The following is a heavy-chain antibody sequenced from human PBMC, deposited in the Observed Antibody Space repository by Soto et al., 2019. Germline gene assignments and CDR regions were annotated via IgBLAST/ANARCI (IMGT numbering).Heavy chain of an antibody. CDR1: GFTFSSYS. J-gene: IGHJ4*02. CDR3: ARSAPGATPDY. V-gene: IGHV3-21*01. D-gene: IGHD1-26*01. CDR2: ISSCSSYI. Sequence: EVQLVESGGGLVKPGGSLRLSCAASGFTFSSYSMSWVRQAPGKGLEWVSSISSCSSYIYYADSVKGRFTISRDNAKNSLYLQMNSLRAEDTAVYYCARSAPGATPDYWGQGTLVTVSS.